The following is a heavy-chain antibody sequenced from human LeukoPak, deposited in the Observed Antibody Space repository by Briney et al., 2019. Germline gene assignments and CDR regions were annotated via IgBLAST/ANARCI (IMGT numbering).Heavy chain of an antibody. V-gene: IGHV1-18*01. J-gene: IGHJ4*02. Sequence: ASVTVSFTASGYTFTSYGISWVRQAPGQGLEWMGWISAYNGNTNYAQKLQGRVTMTTDTSTSTAYMELRSLRSDDTAVYYCARDGGGSYYPSFDYWGQGTLVTVSS. D-gene: IGHD1-26*01. CDR1: GYTFTSYG. CDR2: ISAYNGNT. CDR3: ARDGGGSYYPSFDY.